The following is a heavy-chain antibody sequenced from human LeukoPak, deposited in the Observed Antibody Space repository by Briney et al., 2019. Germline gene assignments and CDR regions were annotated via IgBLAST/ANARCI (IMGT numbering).Heavy chain of an antibody. CDR1: GGIFSSYA. Sequence: ASVKVSCKASGGIFSSYAFSWVRQAPGQGLEWMGGIIVIFGTPNYAQKFQGRVTITADESTSTAYMELSSLRSEDTAVYYCARGEVPPHYFDYWGQGTLVTVSS. V-gene: IGHV1-69*13. CDR3: ARGEVPPHYFDY. CDR2: IIVIFGTP. J-gene: IGHJ4*02.